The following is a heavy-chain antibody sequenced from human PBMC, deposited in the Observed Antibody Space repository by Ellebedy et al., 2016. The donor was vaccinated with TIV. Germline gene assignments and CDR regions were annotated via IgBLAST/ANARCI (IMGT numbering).Heavy chain of an antibody. CDR1: GGTFSSYA. V-gene: IGHV1-69*04. J-gene: IGHJ3*02. CDR3: ATERHVEMATILTDAFDI. CDR2: IIPILAIA. D-gene: IGHD5-24*01. Sequence: AASVKVSCKASGGTFSSYAISWVRQAPGQGLEWMGRIIPILAIADYAQKFQGRVTITADNSTSTANLELSSLRSDDTAGYYCATERHVEMATILTDAFDIWGQGTMVTVSS.